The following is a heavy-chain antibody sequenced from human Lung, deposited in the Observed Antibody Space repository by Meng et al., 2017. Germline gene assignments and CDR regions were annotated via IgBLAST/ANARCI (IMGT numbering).Heavy chain of an antibody. CDR1: CGAISSSNYY. J-gene: IGHJ2*01. V-gene: IGHV4-30-4*01. Sequence: QVTLQESGPGMLKPSQTLSLTCTVPCGAISSSNYYWSWIRQTPGKGLEWSGHIYNSGSTYYNPSLKSRITISVDTSKNQFSLKLSSVTAADTAVYYCARGQKGYFDLWGRGTLVTVSS. CDR3: ARGQKGYFDL. CDR2: IYNSGST.